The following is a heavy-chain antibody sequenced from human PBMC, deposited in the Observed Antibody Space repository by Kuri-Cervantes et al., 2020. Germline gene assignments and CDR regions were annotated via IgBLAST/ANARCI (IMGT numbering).Heavy chain of an antibody. CDR2: IYHSGST. J-gene: IGHJ6*03. V-gene: IGHV4-38-2*02. Sequence: AETLSLTCTVSGYSIISDYYWGWIRQPPGKGLEWIGSIYHSGSTYYDPSLKSRVTISVDTSKNQFSLKLSSVTAADTAVYYCARGLVLRYFYWPRRGNYYYYYIDVWGKGTTVTVSS. CDR1: GYSIISDYY. CDR3: ARGLVLRYFYWPRRGNYYYYYIDV. D-gene: IGHD3-9*01.